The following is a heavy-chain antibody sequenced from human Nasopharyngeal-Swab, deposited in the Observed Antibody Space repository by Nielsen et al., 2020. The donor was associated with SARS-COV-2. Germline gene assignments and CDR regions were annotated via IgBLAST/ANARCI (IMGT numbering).Heavy chain of an antibody. V-gene: IGHV1-24*01. CDR2: VVPEDGEP. Sequence: ASVKVYCKVSGYTLTVLPIHWVRQAPGKGLEWMGTVVPEDGEPIYAQNFQGRVTMTEDTSTYTAYLELSSLRSEDTAVYYCASEGSGVFGVVIYAFDYWGPGTMVTVSS. CDR1: GYTLTVLP. CDR3: ASEGSGVFGVVIYAFDY. D-gene: IGHD3-3*01. J-gene: IGHJ3*01.